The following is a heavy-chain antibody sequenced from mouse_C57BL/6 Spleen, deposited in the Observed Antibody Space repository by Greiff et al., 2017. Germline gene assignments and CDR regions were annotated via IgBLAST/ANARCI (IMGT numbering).Heavy chain of an antibody. D-gene: IGHD2-5*01. J-gene: IGHJ3*01. CDR2: IYPGIGST. V-gene: IGHV1-55*01. CDR3: AREAYYSNNPFAY. CDR1: GYTFTSYW. Sequence: QVQLQQPGAELVKPGASVKMSCKASGYTFTSYWITWVKQRPGQGLEWIGDIYPGIGSTNYNEKFKSKATLTVDTSSSTAYMQLSSLTSEDSAVYYCAREAYYSNNPFAYWGQGTLVTVSA.